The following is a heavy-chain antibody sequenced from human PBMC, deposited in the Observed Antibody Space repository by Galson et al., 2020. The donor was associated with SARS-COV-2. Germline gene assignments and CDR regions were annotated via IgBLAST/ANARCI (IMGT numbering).Heavy chain of an antibody. V-gene: IGHV3-23*01. Sequence: GESLKIPCAASGFPFSSYPMNWLRQAPRKGLEWVSGISGRGSTTYYAGSVKGRFTISRDNPKNTLYLQMNSLRDEDRAIDYWEKRQRESSGFDYWGQGARVTVSS. D-gene: IGHD3-22*01. CDR1: GFPFSSYP. CDR3: EKRQRESSGFDY. J-gene: IGHJ4*02. CDR2: ISGRGSTT.